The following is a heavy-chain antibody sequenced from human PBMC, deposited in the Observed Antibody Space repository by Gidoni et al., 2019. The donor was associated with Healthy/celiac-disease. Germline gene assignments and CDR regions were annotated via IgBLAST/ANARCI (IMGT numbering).Heavy chain of an antibody. V-gene: IGHV1-69*15. Sequence: YGSYAISWVRQAPGQGLEWMGRIIPIFGTANYAQKFQGRVTITADESTSTAYMELSSLRSEDTAVYYCARDGKVATIPPVVRYGMDVWGQGTTVTVSS. J-gene: IGHJ6*02. D-gene: IGHD5-12*01. CDR1: YGSYA. CDR3: ARDGKVATIPPVVRYGMDV. CDR2: IIPIFGTA.